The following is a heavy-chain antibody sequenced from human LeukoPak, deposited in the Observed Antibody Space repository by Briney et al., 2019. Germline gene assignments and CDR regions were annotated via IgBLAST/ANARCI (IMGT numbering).Heavy chain of an antibody. CDR2: IGYSAGDT. Sequence: PGGSLRLSCAASGFIVSNYAMTWVRQAPGKGLEWVSAIGYSAGDTYYADSVKGRFTISRDYSMNTLYLQMTSLRDDDTALYYWAKDYDGRLHGVDQRGRGTLATV. D-gene: IGHD3-16*01. V-gene: IGHV3-23*01. CDR1: GFIVSNYA. J-gene: IGHJ4*02. CDR3: AKDYDGRLHGVDQ.